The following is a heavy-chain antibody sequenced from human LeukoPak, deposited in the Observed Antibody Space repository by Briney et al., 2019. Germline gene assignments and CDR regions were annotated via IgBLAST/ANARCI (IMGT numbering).Heavy chain of an antibody. CDR2: ISGSGSYT. V-gene: IGHV3-23*01. CDR3: ATRSFYYGMDV. J-gene: IGHJ6*02. CDR1: GFSSGSSA. Sequence: PGGTLRLSCAASGFSSGSSALGWVREAPGKGPEWISSISGSGSYTYYADSVKGRFTISRDNSKNTVYLQMNSLRDEDTAVYYYATRSFYYGMDVWGQGTTVTVSS.